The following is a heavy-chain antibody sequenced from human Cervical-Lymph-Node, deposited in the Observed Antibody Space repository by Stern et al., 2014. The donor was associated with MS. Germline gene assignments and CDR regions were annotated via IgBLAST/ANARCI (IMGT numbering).Heavy chain of an antibody. V-gene: IGHV3-30*19. D-gene: IGHD2-2*01. J-gene: IGHJ6*02. CDR2: TSYDGSNK. Sequence: DQLVESGGGVVQPGRSLRLSCVASGFSFSNYGMHWVRQAPGKGLEWVAVTSYDGSNKDYTDSVKGRFTISRDNSKNTLYLQMNSLRVEDTAVYYCARDESPCSSTSCYSGYYGMDVWGQGTTVTVSS. CDR1: GFSFSNYG. CDR3: ARDESPCSSTSCYSGYYGMDV.